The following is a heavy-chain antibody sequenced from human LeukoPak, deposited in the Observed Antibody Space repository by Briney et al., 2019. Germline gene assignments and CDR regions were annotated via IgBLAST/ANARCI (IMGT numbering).Heavy chain of an antibody. J-gene: IGHJ4*02. CDR3: AKVGIYCSSTSCQGTDY. V-gene: IGHV3-23*01. CDR2: ISGSGGST. Sequence: GESLRLSCAASGFTFSSYAMSWVRQAPGKGLEWVSAISGSGGSTYYADSVKGRFTISRDNSKNTLYLQMNSLRAEDTAVYYCAKVGIYCSSTSCQGTDYWGQGTLVTVSS. CDR1: GFTFSSYA. D-gene: IGHD2-2*01.